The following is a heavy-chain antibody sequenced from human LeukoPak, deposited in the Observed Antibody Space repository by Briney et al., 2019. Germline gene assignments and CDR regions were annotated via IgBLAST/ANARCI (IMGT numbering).Heavy chain of an antibody. Sequence: SGPALVKPTQTLILTCTFSGFSLSTDGMCVSWTRQPPGKALECLARIDWDDDKYYSTSLKTRLTISKDTSKNQVVLTMTNMDPVDTATYFCARSLGYYYYYMDVWGKGTTVTVSS. V-gene: IGHV2-70*11. J-gene: IGHJ6*03. CDR1: GFSLSTDGMC. CDR3: ARSLGYYYYYMDV. CDR2: IDWDDDK.